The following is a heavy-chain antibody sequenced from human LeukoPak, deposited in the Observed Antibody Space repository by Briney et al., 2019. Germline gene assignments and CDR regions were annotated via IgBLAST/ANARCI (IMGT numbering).Heavy chain of an antibody. Sequence: SETLSLTCAVSGGSISSSNWWSWVRQPPGKGLEWIGEIYHSGSTNYNPSLKSRVTISVDKSKNQFSLKLSSVTAADTAVYYCARGGLWLPWYYMDVWGKGTTVTVSS. J-gene: IGHJ6*03. D-gene: IGHD2-21*01. CDR2: IYHSGST. CDR3: ARGGLWLPWYYMDV. CDR1: GGSISSSNW. V-gene: IGHV4-4*02.